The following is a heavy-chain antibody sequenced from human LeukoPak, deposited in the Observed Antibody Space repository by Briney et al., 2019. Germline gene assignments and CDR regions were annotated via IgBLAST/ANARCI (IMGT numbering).Heavy chain of an antibody. D-gene: IGHD3-22*01. V-gene: IGHV3-23*01. CDR2: ISGSGGST. CDR1: GFTFSSYA. J-gene: IGHJ4*02. Sequence: PGASLRLSCAASGFTFSSYAMSWVRQAPGKGLEWVSAISGSGGSTYYADSVKGRLTISRDNSKSTLYLQMNSLRAEDTAVYYCAKDTYYYDSSGYYPFDYWGQGTLVTVSS. CDR3: AKDTYYYDSSGYYPFDY.